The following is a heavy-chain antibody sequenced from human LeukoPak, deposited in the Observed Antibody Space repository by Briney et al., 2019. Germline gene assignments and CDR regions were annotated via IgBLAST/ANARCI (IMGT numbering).Heavy chain of an antibody. CDR3: AKGGSSGSYYVTDLFDY. D-gene: IGHD1-26*01. CDR2: ISGSGGST. J-gene: IGHJ4*02. Sequence: GGSLRLSCAASGFTFSSYAMSWVRQAPGKGLEWVSAISGSGGSTYYADSVKGRFTISRDNSKNTLYPQMNSLRAEDTAVYYCAKGGSSGSYYVTDLFDYWGQGTLVTVSS. V-gene: IGHV3-23*01. CDR1: GFTFSSYA.